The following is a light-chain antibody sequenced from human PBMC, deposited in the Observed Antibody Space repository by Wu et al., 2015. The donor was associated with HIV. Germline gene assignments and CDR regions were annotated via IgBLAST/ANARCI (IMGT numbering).Light chain of an antibody. CDR2: DGS. CDR3: QQYRDSPHT. Sequence: EIVLTQSPATMSLSPGERATLSCRASQSISGHLAWYQQKPGQAPRLLIYDGSHRPTGIPARFSGSGSGTDFTLTINRLEPEDFAVYYCQQYRDSPHTFGQGTELEIK. CDR1: QSISGH. V-gene: IGKV3-11*01. J-gene: IGKJ2*01.